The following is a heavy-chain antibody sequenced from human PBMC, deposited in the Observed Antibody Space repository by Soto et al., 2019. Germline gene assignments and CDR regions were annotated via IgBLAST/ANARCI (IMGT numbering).Heavy chain of an antibody. J-gene: IGHJ4*02. Sequence: LSLTCIVSGESISSSSYYWGWIRQPPGKGLEWIGSIYYSGRTYYNPSFKSRVTISIDTSKNQFSLKLSSVTATDTAVYCCARQRTTVVTQAYFDHWGQGALVTGSS. CDR3: ARQRTTVVTQAYFDH. V-gene: IGHV4-39*01. D-gene: IGHD2-21*02. CDR2: IYYSGRT. CDR1: GESISSSSYY.